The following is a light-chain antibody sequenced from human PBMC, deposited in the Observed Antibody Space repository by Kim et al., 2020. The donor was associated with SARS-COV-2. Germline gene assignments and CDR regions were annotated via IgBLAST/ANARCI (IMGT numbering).Light chain of an antibody. V-gene: IGLV3-19*01. CDR2: GKN. CDR1: SLRSYY. J-gene: IGLJ2*01. Sequence: SSELTQDPAVSVALGQTVRITCQGDSLRSYYASWXQQKPGQAPVLVIYGKNNRPSGIPDRFSGSSSGNTASLTITGAQAEDEADYYCNSRDSSGNHWGVF. CDR3: NSRDSSGNHWGV.